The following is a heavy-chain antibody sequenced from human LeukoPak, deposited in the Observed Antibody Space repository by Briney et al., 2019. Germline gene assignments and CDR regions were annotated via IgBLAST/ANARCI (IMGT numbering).Heavy chain of an antibody. J-gene: IGHJ4*02. V-gene: IGHV3-21*01. CDR3: ARRGYYDSSGYDY. D-gene: IGHD3-22*01. CDR1: GFPFSNYA. Sequence: GGSLRLSCAASGFPFSNYAMNWVRQAPGGGLAWVSSISGSSTDIYYADSVKGRFTISRDNAKNSLYLQINSLRAEDTAIYYCARRGYYDSSGYDYWGQGTLVTVSS. CDR2: ISGSSTDI.